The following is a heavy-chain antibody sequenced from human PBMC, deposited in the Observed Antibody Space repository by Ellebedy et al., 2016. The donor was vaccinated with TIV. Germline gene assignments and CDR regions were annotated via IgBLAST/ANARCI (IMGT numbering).Heavy chain of an antibody. Sequence: PSETLSLTCAVYGGSFSGYYWSWVRQAPGKGLEWVSAISGSGGSTYYADSVKGRFTISRDNAKNSLYLQMNSLRAEDTAVYYCARGLAYYDILTGSFDYWGQGTLVTVSS. D-gene: IGHD3-9*01. V-gene: IGHV3-11*04. J-gene: IGHJ4*02. CDR3: ARGLAYYDILTGSFDY. CDR2: ISGSGGST. CDR1: GGSFSGYY.